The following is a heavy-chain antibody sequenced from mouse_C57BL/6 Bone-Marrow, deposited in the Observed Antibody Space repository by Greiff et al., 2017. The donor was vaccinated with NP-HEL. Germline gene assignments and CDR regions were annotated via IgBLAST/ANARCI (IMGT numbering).Heavy chain of an antibody. CDR2: IYPRSGNT. J-gene: IGHJ4*01. CDR1: GYTFTSYG. CDR3: ASRDYDYGEGYYYAMDY. Sequence: QVQLQQSGAELARPGASVKLSCKASGYTFTSYGISWVKQRTGQGLEWIGEIYPRSGNTYYNEKFKGKATLTADKSSSTAYMELRSLTSEDSAVYFCASRDYDYGEGYYYAMDYWGQGTSVTVSS. V-gene: IGHV1-81*01. D-gene: IGHD2-4*01.